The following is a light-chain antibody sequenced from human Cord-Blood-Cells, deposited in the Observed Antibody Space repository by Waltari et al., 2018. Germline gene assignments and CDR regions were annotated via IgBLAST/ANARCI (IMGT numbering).Light chain of an antibody. V-gene: IGLV2-11*01. CDR3: CSYAGSYTWV. CDR1: SSDVGGHNY. J-gene: IGLJ3*02. Sequence: QSALTQPRSVSGSPGQSLTITCPGTSSDVGGHNYASGDQQHPGKAPKLMIYDVSKRPSGVPDRFSGSKSGNTASLTISGLQAEDEADYYCCSYAGSYTWVFGGGTKLTVL. CDR2: DVS.